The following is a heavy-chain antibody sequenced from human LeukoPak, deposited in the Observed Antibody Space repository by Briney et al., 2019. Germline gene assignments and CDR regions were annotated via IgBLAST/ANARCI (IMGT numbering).Heavy chain of an antibody. CDR3: VRQYSYDSSGYYPWDY. CDR1: GFTFSSYW. Sequence: GGSLRLSCAASGFTFSSYWMHWVRQAPGKGLVWVSRINSDGSSTTYADSVKGRFTISRDNAKNTLYLQMNSLRAEDTAMYYCVRQYSYDSSGYYPWDYWGQGTLVTVSA. D-gene: IGHD3-22*01. CDR2: INSDGSST. V-gene: IGHV3-74*01. J-gene: IGHJ4*02.